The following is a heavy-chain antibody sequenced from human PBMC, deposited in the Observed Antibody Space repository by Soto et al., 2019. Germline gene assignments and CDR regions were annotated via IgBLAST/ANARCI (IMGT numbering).Heavy chain of an antibody. J-gene: IGHJ4*02. Sequence: EVQLLESGGGLVQPGGSLRHSCAASGFTFSSYAMSWVRQAPGRGLERVPVISGRDDSTYYADSVKGRFTISSDNAKNTLSLQMNSLRAEDTAVDYCAKRSSSSTVDYWGQGTLVTVSS. CDR2: ISGRDDST. CDR1: GFTFSSYA. CDR3: AKRSSSSTVDY. D-gene: IGHD6-6*01. V-gene: IGHV3-23*01.